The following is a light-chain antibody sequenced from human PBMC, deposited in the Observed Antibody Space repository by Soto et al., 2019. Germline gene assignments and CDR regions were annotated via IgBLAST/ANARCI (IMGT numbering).Light chain of an antibody. CDR1: QSLSSIY. Sequence: EIVLTQSPGTLSLSPGQGATLSCRASQSLSSIYLAWYQQKPGQAPRLLIYRTSSRATGIPDRFSGSESETDFTLTISRLEPDDSAVYYCQQYGSSPRTFGPGTKMEIK. CDR3: QQYGSSPRT. J-gene: IGKJ1*01. V-gene: IGKV3-20*01. CDR2: RTS.